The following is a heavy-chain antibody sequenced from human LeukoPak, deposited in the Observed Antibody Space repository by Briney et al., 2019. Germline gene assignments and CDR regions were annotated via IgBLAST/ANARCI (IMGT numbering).Heavy chain of an antibody. J-gene: IGHJ6*02. CDR1: GDSVSNNSAA. CDR3: ARHLSRTDPLVTMIRGVIADYYFGMDV. V-gene: IGHV6-1*01. Sequence: SQTLSLTCAISGDSVSNNSAAWNWIRQSPSRGLEWLGRTYYRSKWSNDYAVSVKSRITINPDTSKNQFSLHLNSVTPEDTAVYYCARHLSRTDPLVTMIRGVIADYYFGMDVWGQGTSVIVSS. D-gene: IGHD3-10*01. CDR2: TYYRSKWSN.